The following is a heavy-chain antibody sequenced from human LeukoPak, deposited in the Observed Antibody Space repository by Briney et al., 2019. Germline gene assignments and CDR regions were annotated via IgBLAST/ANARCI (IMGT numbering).Heavy chain of an antibody. CDR3: GRDSGTTVEVEFAP. CDR2: IYTSGTI. V-gene: IGHV4-4*07. Sequence: SETLSLTCTVSGGSISNYYLSWIRQPAGKGLEWIGRIYTSGTITYNPSLKSRVTMSVDTSKNQFSLKLSSVTAADTAVDYCGRDSGTTVEVEFAPWGQGPLVTVSS. CDR1: GGSISNYY. J-gene: IGHJ5*02. D-gene: IGHD4-23*01.